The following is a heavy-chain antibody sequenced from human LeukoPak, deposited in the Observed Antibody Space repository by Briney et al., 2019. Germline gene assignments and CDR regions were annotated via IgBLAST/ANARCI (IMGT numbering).Heavy chain of an antibody. Sequence: SETLSLTCAVYGGSFSGYYWSWIRQPPGKGLEWIGEINHSGSTNYNPSLKSRVTISVDTSKNQFSLKLSSVTAADTAVYYCARDGVGYDAFDIWGQGTMVTVSS. D-gene: IGHD2-8*01. V-gene: IGHV4-34*01. CDR2: INHSGST. CDR1: GGSFSGYY. CDR3: ARDGVGYDAFDI. J-gene: IGHJ3*02.